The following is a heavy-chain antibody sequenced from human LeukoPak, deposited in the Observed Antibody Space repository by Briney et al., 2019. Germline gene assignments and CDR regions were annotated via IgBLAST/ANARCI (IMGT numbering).Heavy chain of an antibody. J-gene: IGHJ5*02. V-gene: IGHV1-18*01. CDR1: GYTFTSYG. D-gene: IGHD3-9*01. Sequence: ASVKVSCKASGYTFTSYGISWVRQAHGQGLEWMGWISGYNGNTNYAQKFQGRVTMTTDTSTNTAYMELRSLRSDDTAVYYCTREATGYSWFDPWGQGTLVTVSS. CDR2: ISGYNGNT. CDR3: TREATGYSWFDP.